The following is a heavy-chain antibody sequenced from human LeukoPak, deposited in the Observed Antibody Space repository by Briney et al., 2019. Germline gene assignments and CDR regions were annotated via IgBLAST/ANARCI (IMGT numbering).Heavy chain of an antibody. V-gene: IGHV1-8*01. Sequence: GASVKDPCKAFGYTLTYNDINWVGQATGQGLGWMGWMNPGTASTGYSQKFQGRLAMTADTAINTAYMELSGLTSEDTAVYYCARGRAAADWGQGTLVTVSS. CDR3: ARGRAAAD. CDR1: GYTLTYND. J-gene: IGHJ4*02. D-gene: IGHD2-15*01. CDR2: MNPGTAST.